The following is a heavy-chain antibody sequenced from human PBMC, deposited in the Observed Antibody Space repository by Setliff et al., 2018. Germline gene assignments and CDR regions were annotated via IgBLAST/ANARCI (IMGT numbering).Heavy chain of an antibody. CDR3: ARGATGRYCSGGSCSYFDY. V-gene: IGHV1-18*01. CDR2: ISPYNGNT. D-gene: IGHD2-15*01. J-gene: IGHJ4*02. Sequence: GASVKVSCKASGYTFKTYGFTWVRQAPGQGLEWMGWISPYNGNTNSAQKCQGRVTMTTDNSISTADMELSSLRSEDTAVYYCARGATGRYCSGGSCSYFDYWGQGILVTVSS. CDR1: GYTFKTYG.